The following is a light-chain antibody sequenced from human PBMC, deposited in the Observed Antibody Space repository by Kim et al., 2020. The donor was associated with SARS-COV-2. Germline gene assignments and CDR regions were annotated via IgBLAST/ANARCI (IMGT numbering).Light chain of an antibody. Sequence: LGQAGQITCQGDSLRSYYASWSQQKPGQAPALVISGKNDRPSGIPDRFSGSTSGDTASLTITWAQAEDEADYYCDARDSSTIHLWVFGGGTRLTVL. V-gene: IGLV3-19*01. CDR3: DARDSSTIHLWV. J-gene: IGLJ3*02. CDR1: SLRSYY. CDR2: GKN.